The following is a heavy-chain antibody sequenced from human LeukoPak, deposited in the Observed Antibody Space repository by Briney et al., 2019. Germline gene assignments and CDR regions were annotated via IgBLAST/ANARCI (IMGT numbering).Heavy chain of an antibody. D-gene: IGHD3-22*01. Sequence: GGSLRLSCAASGFTVSSNYMSWVRQAPGKGLERLSYISSSSSTIYYADSVKGRFTISRDNAENSLYLQMNSLRAEDTAVYYCARDFHYYDSSGYYEKWFDPWGQGTLVTVSS. J-gene: IGHJ5*02. V-gene: IGHV3-48*04. CDR2: ISSSSSTI. CDR3: ARDFHYYDSSGYYEKWFDP. CDR1: GFTVSSNY.